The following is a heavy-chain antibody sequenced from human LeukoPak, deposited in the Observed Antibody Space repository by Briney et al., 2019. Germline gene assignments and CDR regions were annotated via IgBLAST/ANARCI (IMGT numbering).Heavy chain of an antibody. CDR1: GGSISSYY. J-gene: IGHJ6*02. D-gene: IGHD6-19*01. V-gene: IGHV4-59*08. CDR3: ARQLYSSGWYGPYYYYYGMDV. Sequence: PSETLSLTCTVSGGSISSYYWSWIRQPPGKGLEWIGYIYYSGSTNYNPSLKSRVTISVDTSKNQFSLKLSSVTAADTAVYYCARQLYSSGWYGPYYYYYGMDVWGQGTTVTVSS. CDR2: IYYSGST.